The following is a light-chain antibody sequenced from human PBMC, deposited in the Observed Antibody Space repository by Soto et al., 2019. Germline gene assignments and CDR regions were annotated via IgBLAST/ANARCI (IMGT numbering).Light chain of an antibody. V-gene: IGKV1-39*01. J-gene: IGKJ2*01. CDR2: AAS. Sequence: DIQMTQSPSSLSASVGDRVTITCRASQSITSYLNWYQQKPGKAPKLLIYAASSLQSGVPSRFSGSGSGTDFTLTISRMQPEDFANYYCQQSYNTPYPFCQGTHLEIK. CDR3: QQSYNTPYP. CDR1: QSITSY.